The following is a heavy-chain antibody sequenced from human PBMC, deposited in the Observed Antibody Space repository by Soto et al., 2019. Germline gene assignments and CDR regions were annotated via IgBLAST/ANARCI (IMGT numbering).Heavy chain of an antibody. CDR3: AKDRGIQLWLPDY. CDR1: GFTFSTNA. V-gene: IGHV3-23*01. CDR2: ISGSGATS. Sequence: EVQLLESGGGLVQPGGSLRLSCAVSGFTFSTNAMHWVRQAPGKGLEWVSGISGSGATSYYADSVRGRFNISRYNSKSTLYLQMNSLRTEDTAVYFCAKDRGIQLWLPDYWGQGTLVTVSS. D-gene: IGHD5-18*01. J-gene: IGHJ4*02.